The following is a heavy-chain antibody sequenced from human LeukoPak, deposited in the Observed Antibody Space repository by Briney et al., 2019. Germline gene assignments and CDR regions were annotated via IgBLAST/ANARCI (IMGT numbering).Heavy chain of an antibody. CDR1: GYTFTGYY. V-gene: IGHV1-2*02. D-gene: IGHD2-2*01. CDR2: INPNSGGT. Sequence: ASVKVSCKASGYTFTGYYMHWVRQAPGQGLEWMGWINPNSGGTNYAQKFQGRVTMTRDKSISTAYMELSRLRSDDTAVYYCAREGGGYCSSTSCEFDPWGQGTLVTVSS. J-gene: IGHJ5*02. CDR3: AREGGGYCSSTSCEFDP.